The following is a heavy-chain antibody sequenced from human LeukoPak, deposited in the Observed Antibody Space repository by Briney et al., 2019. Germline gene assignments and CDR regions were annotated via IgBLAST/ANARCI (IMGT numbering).Heavy chain of an antibody. J-gene: IGHJ4*02. CDR1: GGSISSSSYY. V-gene: IGHV4-39*07. D-gene: IGHD2-8*01. Sequence: PSETLSLTCTVSGGSISSSSYYWGWIRQPPGKGLEWIGSIYYSGSTYYNPSLKSRVTISLDTSKNQFSLELSSVTAADTAVYYCAKTGTITRYCTNGVCYISNWGQGTLVTVSS. CDR3: AKTGTITRYCTNGVCYISN. CDR2: IYYSGST.